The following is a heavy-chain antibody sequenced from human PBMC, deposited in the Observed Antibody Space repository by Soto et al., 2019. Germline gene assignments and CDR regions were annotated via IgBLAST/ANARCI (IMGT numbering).Heavy chain of an antibody. Sequence: EVRLLASGGGLVEPGGSLRLSCAASGFTFSTYAMSWVRQAPGKGLEWVSVIGEGGFSTQYAASVKGRFTISRDNSKNMLYLQMNSLRSDDTAVYYCARDSITRVSSDVPGMDVWGQGTTVTVSS. J-gene: IGHJ6*02. CDR1: GFTFSTYA. CDR2: IGEGGFST. D-gene: IGHD3-16*01. V-gene: IGHV3-23*01. CDR3: ARDSITRVSSDVPGMDV.